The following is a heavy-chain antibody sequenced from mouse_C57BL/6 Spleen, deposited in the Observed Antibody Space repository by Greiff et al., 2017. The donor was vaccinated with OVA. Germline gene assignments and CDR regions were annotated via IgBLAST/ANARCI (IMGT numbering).Heavy chain of an antibody. V-gene: IGHV1-62-2*01. CDR2: FYPGSGSI. CDR1: GYTFTEYT. CDR3: AKITTVVAKNYYAMDY. D-gene: IGHD1-1*01. Sequence: VQLQQSGAELVKPGASVKLSCKASGYTFTEYTIHWVKQRSGQGLEWIGWFYPGSGSIKYNEKFKDKATLTADKSSSTVYMELSRLTSEDSAVYVCAKITTVVAKNYYAMDYWGQGTSVTVSS. J-gene: IGHJ4*01.